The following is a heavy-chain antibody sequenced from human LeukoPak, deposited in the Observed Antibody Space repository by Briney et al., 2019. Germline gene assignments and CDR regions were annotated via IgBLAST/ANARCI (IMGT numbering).Heavy chain of an antibody. V-gene: IGHV3-21*01. CDR3: PRVQYSSSWLFDY. CDR2: IISSSSYI. J-gene: IGHJ4*02. Sequence: GGPLRLSCAASGFTFSSYSMNGVRQAPGEGLEGVSSIISSSSYIYYADPVKGRFTISRENAKNSLYLQMNSLGAEDTVVYYCPRVQYSSSWLFDYGRQGTLVTVFS. CDR1: GFTFSSYS. D-gene: IGHD6-13*01.